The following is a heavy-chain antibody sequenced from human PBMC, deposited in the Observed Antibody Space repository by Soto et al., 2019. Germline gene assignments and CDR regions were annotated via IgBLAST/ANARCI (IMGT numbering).Heavy chain of an antibody. CDR3: AVYGYGVSAAAY. CDR2: INQDGSER. CDR1: GLTFRNDW. Sequence: EMQLVESGGGLVQPGGSLRLSCAGSGLTFRNDWLSWVRQAPGKGLEWVANINQDGSERYYVDSVKGRFTIPRDNVENSLYLQLSSLGPEDTAVYYCAVYGYGVSAAAYWGQGTLVTVSS. J-gene: IGHJ4*02. D-gene: IGHD4-17*01. V-gene: IGHV3-7*03.